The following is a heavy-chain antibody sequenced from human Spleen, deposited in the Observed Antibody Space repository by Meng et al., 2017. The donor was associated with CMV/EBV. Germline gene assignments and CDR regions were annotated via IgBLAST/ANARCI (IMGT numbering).Heavy chain of an antibody. J-gene: IGHJ5*02. V-gene: IGHV3-48*03. Sequence: GGSLRLSCVVSGLNFRNYDMNWVRQAPGKGLEWISYTTSGGGATYYADSVKGRFTISRDNAKNSLFLQMNSLRAEDTAVYHCATQLEHCRGINCYMGGFDNWGQGTLVTVSS. CDR1: GLNFRNYD. CDR2: TTSGGGAT. CDR3: ATQLEHCRGINCYMGGFDN. D-gene: IGHD2-2*02.